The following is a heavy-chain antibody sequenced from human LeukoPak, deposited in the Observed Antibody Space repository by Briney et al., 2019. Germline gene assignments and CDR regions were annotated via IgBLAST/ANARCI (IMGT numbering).Heavy chain of an antibody. CDR3: ARILGYCSGGSCYSGLFFDY. D-gene: IGHD2-15*01. CDR1: GYSISSGYF. J-gene: IGHJ4*02. CDR2: TYHSGNT. Sequence: SETLSLTCTVSGYSISSGYFWGWIRQSPGQGLEWIGNTYHSGNTYYNPSLKSRVTISVDTSKNQFSLKLTSVTAADTAVYYCARILGYCSGGSCYSGLFFDYWGQGTLVTVSS. V-gene: IGHV4-38-2*02.